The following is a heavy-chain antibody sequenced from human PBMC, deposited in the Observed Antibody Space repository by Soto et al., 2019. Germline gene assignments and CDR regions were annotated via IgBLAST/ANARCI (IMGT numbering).Heavy chain of an antibody. CDR1: GGSISSGDFY. CDR2: IFYSGST. Sequence: SETLSLTCTVSGGSISSGDFYWTWIRQPPGKGLEWIGHIFYSGSTYYNPSLKSRIAISVDTSRNQFSLKVNSVTAADTAVYYCARLPFFCSGGDCNYNFYGLDVWGQGTTVTVSS. J-gene: IGHJ6*02. CDR3: ARLPFFCSGGDCNYNFYGLDV. V-gene: IGHV4-30-4*01. D-gene: IGHD2-15*01.